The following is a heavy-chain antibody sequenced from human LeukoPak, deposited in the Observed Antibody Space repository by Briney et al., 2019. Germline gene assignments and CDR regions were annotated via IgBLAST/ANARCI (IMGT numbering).Heavy chain of an antibody. CDR3: ARGPYGSGSYSFDY. Sequence: PSETLSLTCTVSGGSISNYFWSWIRQSPGKGLEWIGYIYNTGHTNYNPPLKSRVTISIDTSKNQFSLKLSSVTAADTAVYYCARGPYGSGSYSFDYWGQGTLVTVSS. D-gene: IGHD3-10*01. CDR1: GGSISNYF. J-gene: IGHJ4*02. V-gene: IGHV4-59*12. CDR2: IYNTGHT.